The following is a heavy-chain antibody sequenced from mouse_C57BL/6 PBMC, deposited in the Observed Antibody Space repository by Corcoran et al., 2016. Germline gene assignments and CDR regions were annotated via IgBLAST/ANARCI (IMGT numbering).Heavy chain of an antibody. V-gene: IGHV9-3*01. Sequence: QIQLVQSGPELKKPGETVKISCKASGYTFTTYGMSWVKQAPGKGLKWMGWINTYSGVPTYADDFKGRFAFSLETSASTAYLQINNLKNEDMATYFCARGSSSYYAMDYWGQGTSVTVSS. J-gene: IGHJ4*01. D-gene: IGHD1-1*01. CDR2: INTYSGVP. CDR1: GYTFTTYG. CDR3: ARGSSSYYAMDY.